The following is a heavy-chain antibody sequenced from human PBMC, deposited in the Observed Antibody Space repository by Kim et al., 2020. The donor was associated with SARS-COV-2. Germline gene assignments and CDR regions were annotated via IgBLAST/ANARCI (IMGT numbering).Heavy chain of an antibody. V-gene: IGHV4-39*01. CDR1: SDSISSSNYY. D-gene: IGHD3-3*01. CDR3: ARHSDFVFWIGVHHFD. J-gene: IGHJ4*01. Sequence: SETLSLTCTVASDSISSSNYYWGWIRKTPGKGLEWIGNVYYSGSTFYNPSLKSRVSITVDTSMNPFSLTLSSVTAADTAVYHCARHSDFVFWIGVHHFD. CDR2: VYYSGST.